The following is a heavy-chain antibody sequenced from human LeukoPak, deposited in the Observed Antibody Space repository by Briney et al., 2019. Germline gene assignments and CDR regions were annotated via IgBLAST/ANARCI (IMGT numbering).Heavy chain of an antibody. CDR2: ISTDTGNP. V-gene: IGHV7-4-1*02. Sequence: GTSVKLSCKTSGYTFTTYSLNWVRQAPGEGLGWMGWISTDTGNPTYAQGFTGRFVFSSDTSVTTAYLEISSLKPEDTAIYYCARGAGRAYDPWGQGTLVIVSS. J-gene: IGHJ5*02. CDR3: ARGAGRAYDP. CDR1: GYTFTTYS.